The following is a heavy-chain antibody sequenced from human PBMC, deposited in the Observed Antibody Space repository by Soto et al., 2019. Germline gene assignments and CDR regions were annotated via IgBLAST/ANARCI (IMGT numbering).Heavy chain of an antibody. V-gene: IGHV3-15*07. J-gene: IGHJ6*02. Sequence: EVQLVESGGGLVKPGGSLRLSCEASDFTITNAWMNWVRQAPGKGLEWVGRIKTKSEGEATDYAAPLKGRFTISRDDSKNTLFLQTNSLKTEDTAVYYCTTGSVEGVWGQGATVTVSS. CDR3: TTGSVEGV. D-gene: IGHD2-15*01. CDR2: IKTKSEGEAT. CDR1: DFTITNAW.